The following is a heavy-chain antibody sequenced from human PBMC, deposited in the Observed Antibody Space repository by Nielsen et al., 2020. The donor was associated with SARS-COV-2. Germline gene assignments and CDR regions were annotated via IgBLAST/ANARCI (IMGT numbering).Heavy chain of an antibody. D-gene: IGHD4-17*01. V-gene: IGHV4-59*01. CDR3: ARGTTHDYFDY. J-gene: IGHJ4*02. CDR1: GGAISSYY. Sequence: SEILSLTCTVSGGAISSYYWSWIRQPPGKGLEWIGNMYYSGNTNYNPSLKSRVTISVDTSKNQLSLKLSSVTAADTAVYYCARGTTHDYFDYWGQGTLVTVSS. CDR2: MYYSGNT.